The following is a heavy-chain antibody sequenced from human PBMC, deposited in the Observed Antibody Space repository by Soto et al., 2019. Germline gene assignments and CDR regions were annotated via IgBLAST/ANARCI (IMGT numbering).Heavy chain of an antibody. CDR3: ARGPYCSSTSCYWTWFDP. J-gene: IGHJ5*02. V-gene: IGHV4-31*03. D-gene: IGHD2-2*01. CDR1: DGYISGLGYY. CDR2: IYYSGST. Sequence: PSVTISLTSTVADGYISGLGYYWIWIRQHPGKGLEWIGYIYYSGSTYYNPSLKSRVTISVDTSKNQFSLKLSSVTAADTAVYYCARGPYCSSTSCYWTWFDPWGQGTLVTVSS.